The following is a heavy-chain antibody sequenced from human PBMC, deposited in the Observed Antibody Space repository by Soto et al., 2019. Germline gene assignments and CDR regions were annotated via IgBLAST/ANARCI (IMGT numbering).Heavy chain of an antibody. Sequence: QVQLQESGPGLVKPSQTLSLTCTVSGGSISSGGYYWSWIRQHPGKGLEWIGYIYYSGSTYYNPSLKSRVTISVDTSNNQFSLKLSSVTAADTAVYYCASGGATVTSGTYYYYGMDVWGQGTTVTVSS. CDR3: ASGGATVTSGTYYYYGMDV. V-gene: IGHV4-31*03. CDR1: GGSISSGGYY. CDR2: IYYSGST. D-gene: IGHD4-17*01. J-gene: IGHJ6*02.